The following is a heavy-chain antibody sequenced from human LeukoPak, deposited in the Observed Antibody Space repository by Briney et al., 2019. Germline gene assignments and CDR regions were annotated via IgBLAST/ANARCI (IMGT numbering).Heavy chain of an antibody. CDR3: ARDSSVCAFDV. D-gene: IGHD6-6*01. V-gene: IGHV3-13*01. Sequence: GGSLRPSCAASGFTFSSYDMHWVRQATGKGLEWVSAIGTAGDTYYPGSVKGRFTISRENAKNSLYLQMNSLRAGDTAVYYCARDSSVCAFDVWGQGTMVTVSS. J-gene: IGHJ3*01. CDR1: GFTFSSYD. CDR2: IGTAGDT.